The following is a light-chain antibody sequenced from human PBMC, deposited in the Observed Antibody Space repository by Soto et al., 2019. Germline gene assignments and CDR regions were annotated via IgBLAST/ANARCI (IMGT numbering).Light chain of an antibody. CDR1: QSVSNNY. Sequence: EVVLTQSPGTLSLSPGERATLSCRASQSVSNNYFAWYQQKPGQAPRLLIFGSSDRATGIPDRVSGSRSGTDFTLTISRLEPEDFAVYYCQQYGSSPPYTFGQGTKLEIK. CDR3: QQYGSSPPYT. J-gene: IGKJ2*01. CDR2: GSS. V-gene: IGKV3-20*01.